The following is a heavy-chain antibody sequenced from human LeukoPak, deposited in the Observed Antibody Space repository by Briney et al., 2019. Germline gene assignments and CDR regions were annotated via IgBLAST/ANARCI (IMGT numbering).Heavy chain of an antibody. J-gene: IGHJ4*02. D-gene: IGHD6-13*01. CDR3: AKYPAAGGYFDY. Sequence: PGGSLRLSCAASGFTFSSYSMSWVCLAPGKGLEWVSGISGSGDKTYYADSVKGRFTISRDNFKNTLYLQMNSLRAEDTAVFYCAKYPAAGGYFDYWGQGTLVTVSS. V-gene: IGHV3-23*01. CDR1: GFTFSSYS. CDR2: ISGSGDKT.